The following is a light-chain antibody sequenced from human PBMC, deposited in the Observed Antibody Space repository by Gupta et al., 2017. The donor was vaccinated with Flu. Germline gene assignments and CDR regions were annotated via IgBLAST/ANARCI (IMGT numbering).Light chain of an antibody. CDR1: QGLVYSDGNTY. CDR3: RQGAHWPWT. CDR2: LVA. J-gene: IGKJ1*01. V-gene: IGKV2-30*01. Sequence: DVVMTQSPLSLPVTLGQPASISCRSSQGLVYSDGNTYLHWFQQRPGQSPRRLIYLVAYRDSGVPDRCSGSGSGTDFTLKISRVEAEDVGIYFCRQGAHWPWTFGQETRLEIK.